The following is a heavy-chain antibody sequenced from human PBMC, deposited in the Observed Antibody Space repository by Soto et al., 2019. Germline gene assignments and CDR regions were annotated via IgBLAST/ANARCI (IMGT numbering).Heavy chain of an antibody. CDR2: IIPILGIA. J-gene: IGHJ6*03. D-gene: IGHD6-6*01. V-gene: IGHV1-69*02. Sequence: QVQLVQSGAEVKKPGSSVKVSCKASGGTFSSYTISWVRQAPGQGLEWMGRIIPILGIANYAQKFQGRVTISADKSTSTAYMELASLRSEHTAMYFCARASYRWLRENTQGVAGRPGDYYYYMDVRGKGTTVSVFS. CDR1: GGTFSSYT. CDR3: ARASYRWLRENTQGVAGRPGDYYYYMDV.